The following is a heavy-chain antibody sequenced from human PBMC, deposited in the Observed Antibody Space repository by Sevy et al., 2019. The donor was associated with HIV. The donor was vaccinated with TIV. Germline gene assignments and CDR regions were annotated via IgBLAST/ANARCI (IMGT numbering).Heavy chain of an antibody. CDR3: ERSGGYSDYGMDV. J-gene: IGHJ6*02. CDR2: VGPAGDQ. D-gene: IGHD5-12*01. V-gene: IGHV3-13*05. CDR1: GFTFSSYD. Sequence: GGSLRLSCVAAGFTFSSYDMHWVRQVTGKGLEWISGVGPAGDQFYPGSVKGRFTISRENAKNSFYLQMNNLRAGDTAVYYCERSGGYSDYGMDVWGQGTTVTVSS.